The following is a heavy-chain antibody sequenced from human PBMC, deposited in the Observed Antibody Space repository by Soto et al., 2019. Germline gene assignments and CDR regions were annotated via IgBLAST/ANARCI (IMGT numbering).Heavy chain of an antibody. Sequence: QLQLQESGPGLVKPSETLSLTCSVSGGSISSSSHYWGWIRQPPGKGLEWIGNIYYSGSTYYNPSLKSRVTISVDTSKTQFSLKLSSVTAADTAVYYCARRRSTTGWFDPWGQGTLVTVSS. J-gene: IGHJ5*02. CDR1: GGSISSSSHY. CDR3: ARRRSTTGWFDP. D-gene: IGHD6-25*01. CDR2: IYYSGST. V-gene: IGHV4-39*01.